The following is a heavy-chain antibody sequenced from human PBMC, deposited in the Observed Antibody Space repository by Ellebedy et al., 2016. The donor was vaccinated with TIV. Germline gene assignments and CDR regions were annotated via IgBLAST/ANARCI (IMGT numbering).Heavy chain of an antibody. CDR1: GFTFDDYA. Sequence: GGSLRLSXAASGFTFDDYAMHWVRQAPGKGLEWVSGISWNSGSIGYADSVKGRFTISRDNAKNSLYLQMNSLRAEDTAVYYCARDDICSGGSCYSLDYWGQGTLVTVSS. J-gene: IGHJ4*02. CDR3: ARDDICSGGSCYSLDY. V-gene: IGHV3-9*01. D-gene: IGHD2-15*01. CDR2: ISWNSGSI.